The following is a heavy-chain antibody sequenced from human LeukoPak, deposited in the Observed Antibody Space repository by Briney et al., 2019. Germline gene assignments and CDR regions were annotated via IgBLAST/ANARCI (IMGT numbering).Heavy chain of an antibody. CDR2: IISSTYM. Sequence: GGSLRLSCAASAFTFSDCNMNWVRQAPGKGLEWVSSIISSTYMYYADSVKGRFTISRDNAKNSLYLQMNSLRAEDTAVYYCARETPMGNYYYYMDVWGKGTTVTVSS. J-gene: IGHJ6*03. CDR1: AFTFSDCN. D-gene: IGHD5-18*01. CDR3: ARETPMGNYYYYMDV. V-gene: IGHV3-69-1*01.